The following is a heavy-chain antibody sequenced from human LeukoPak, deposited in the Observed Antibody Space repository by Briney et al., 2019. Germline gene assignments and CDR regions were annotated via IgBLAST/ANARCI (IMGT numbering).Heavy chain of an antibody. CDR1: GGTFSIYA. Sequence: SVKVSCKASGGTFSIYAISWVRQAPGQGLEWMGGIIPIFGTANYAQKFQGRVTITADKSTSTAYMELSSLRSEDTAVYYCARLMVYYFDYWGQGTLVTVSS. CDR2: IIPIFGTA. CDR3: ARLMVYYFDY. D-gene: IGHD3-10*01. V-gene: IGHV1-69*06. J-gene: IGHJ4*02.